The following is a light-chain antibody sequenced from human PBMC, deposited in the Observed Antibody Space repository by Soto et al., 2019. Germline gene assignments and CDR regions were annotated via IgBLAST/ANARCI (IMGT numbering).Light chain of an antibody. Sequence: DNVMTQSPDSLAVSLGERATINCKSSQSLLYSSNNKNYLAWYQQMPGQPPKLLIYWASTRESGVPDRFSGSGSGTDFTLTISSLQAEDVAVYYCQQYYSTPPTFGGGTKVELK. CDR1: QSLLYSSNNKNY. CDR2: WAS. CDR3: QQYYSTPPT. V-gene: IGKV4-1*01. J-gene: IGKJ4*01.